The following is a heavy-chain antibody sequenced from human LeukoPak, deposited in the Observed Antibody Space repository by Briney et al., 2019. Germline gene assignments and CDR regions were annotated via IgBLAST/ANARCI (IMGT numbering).Heavy chain of an antibody. CDR2: ISSRSSYI. CDR3: MRWSHDSGYYYMDV. D-gene: IGHD3-3*01. V-gene: IGHV3-21*01. J-gene: IGHJ6*03. CDR1: GFTFSNYT. Sequence: GGSLRLSCAASGFTFSNYTMNWVRQAPGKGLEWVSSISSRSSYIYYADSLKGRFTISRDNAKNSLYLEMNSLRAEDTAVYYCMRWSHDSGYYYMDVWGKGTTVTVSS.